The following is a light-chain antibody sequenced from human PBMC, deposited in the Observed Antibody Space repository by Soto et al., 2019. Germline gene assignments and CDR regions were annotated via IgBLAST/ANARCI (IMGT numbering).Light chain of an antibody. CDR3: QSYDNILSGPL. CDR2: KNN. V-gene: IGLV1-40*01. J-gene: IGLJ3*02. CDR1: GSNVGASYD. Sequence: SALTQPPSVSGAPGHTITMSCTGSGSNVGASYDVHWYQVLPGAGPRLLIYKNNNRPSGVPDRFSGSKSGTSASLAITGLRAEDEADYYCQSYDNILSGPLFGGGTKVTVL.